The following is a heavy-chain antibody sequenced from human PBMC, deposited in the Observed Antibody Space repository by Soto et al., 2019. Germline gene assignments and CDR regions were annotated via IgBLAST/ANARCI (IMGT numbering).Heavy chain of an antibody. Sequence: GASVKVSCKASGYTFTSYAMHWVRQAPGQRLEWMGWINAGNGNTGYAQKFQGRVTMTRNTSISTAYMELSSLRSEDTAVYYCASYNQRGYYGMDVWGQGTTVTVSS. CDR3: ASYNQRGYYGMDV. D-gene: IGHD1-20*01. CDR1: GYTFTSYA. CDR2: INAGNGNT. V-gene: IGHV1-3*01. J-gene: IGHJ6*02.